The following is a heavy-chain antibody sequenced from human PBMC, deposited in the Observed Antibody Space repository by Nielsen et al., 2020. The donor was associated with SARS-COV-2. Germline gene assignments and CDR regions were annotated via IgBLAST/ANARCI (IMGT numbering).Heavy chain of an antibody. CDR3: AREQWLIDSLFDY. D-gene: IGHD6-19*01. CDR1: GFTFSDSY. J-gene: IGHJ4*02. Sequence: GESLKISCVASGFTFSDSYMTWVRQAPGKGLEWVSFISASSTYTNYGDSMKGRFTISRDNAKNSLYLQMDSLRAEDTAIYYCAREQWLIDSLFDYWGQGTLLTVSS. V-gene: IGHV3-11*06. CDR2: ISASSTYT.